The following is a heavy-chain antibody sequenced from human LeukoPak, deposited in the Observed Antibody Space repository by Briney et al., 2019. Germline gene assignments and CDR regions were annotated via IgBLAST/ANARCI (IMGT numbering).Heavy chain of an antibody. CDR3: ASGDSFDI. CDR2: IKQDGSEK. V-gene: IGHV3-7*01. J-gene: IGHJ3*02. Sequence: QPGGSLRLSCAASGLTFYSHWMSWVRQAPGKGLEWVANIKQDGSEKYYADSVKGRFTISTDNAKDSLYLLMNSLRAEDTAVYYCASGDSFDIWGQGTMVTVSS. CDR1: GLTFYSHW.